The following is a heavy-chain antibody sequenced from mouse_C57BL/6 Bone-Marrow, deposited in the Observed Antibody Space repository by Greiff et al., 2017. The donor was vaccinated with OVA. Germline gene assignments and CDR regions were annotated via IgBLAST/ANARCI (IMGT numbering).Heavy chain of an antibody. D-gene: IGHD1-1*01. CDR1: GFTFSSYA. CDR2: ISDGGSYT. Sequence: EVQGVESGGGLVKPGGSLKLSCAASGFTFSSYAMSWVRQTPEKRLEWVATISDGGSYTYYPDNVKGRFTISRDNAKNNLYLQMSHLKSEDTAMYYCARAYYYGSSPPYAMDYWGQGTSVTVSS. J-gene: IGHJ4*01. V-gene: IGHV5-4*01. CDR3: ARAYYYGSSPPYAMDY.